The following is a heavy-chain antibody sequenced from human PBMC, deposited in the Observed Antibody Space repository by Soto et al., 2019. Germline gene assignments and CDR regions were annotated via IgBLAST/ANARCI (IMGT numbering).Heavy chain of an antibody. J-gene: IGHJ4*02. CDR3: ARDDDNDANALDY. CDR1: GFTFSKYC. V-gene: IGHV3-33*01. Sequence: SLRLSCAACGFTFSKYCMHWVRQAPGKGLEWVALIWNDGIRKVYVDSVKGRFTISRDNSKNTLDLQMNNLRDEDTAVYYCARDDDNDANALDYWGPGTLVTVSS. CDR2: IWNDGIRK.